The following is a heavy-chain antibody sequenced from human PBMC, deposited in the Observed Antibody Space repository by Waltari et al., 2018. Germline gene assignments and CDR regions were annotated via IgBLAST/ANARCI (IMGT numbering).Heavy chain of an antibody. CDR1: GGSISSYY. V-gene: IGHV4-59*01. J-gene: IGHJ6*02. CDR2: IYYSGST. CDR3: ARGVGLEDTAMAVLYYYGMDV. D-gene: IGHD5-18*01. Sequence: QVQLQESGPGLVKPSETLSLTCTVSGGSISSYYWSWVRQPPGQGLEWIGYIYYSGSTNYNPSLKSRVTISVDTSKNQFSLKLSSVTAADTAVYYCARGVGLEDTAMAVLYYYGMDVWGQGTTVTVSS.